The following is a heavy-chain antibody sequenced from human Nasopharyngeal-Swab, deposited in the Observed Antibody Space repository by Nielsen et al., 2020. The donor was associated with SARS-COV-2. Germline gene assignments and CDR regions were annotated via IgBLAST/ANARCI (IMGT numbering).Heavy chain of an antibody. J-gene: IGHJ4*02. V-gene: IGHV3-23*01. CDR1: GFTFSSYA. Sequence: GESPKISCAASGFTFSSYAMSWVRQAPGKGLEWVSTISGSGSSTYYADSVKGRFTISRDNSKNTLYLQMNRLRAEDTAVYYCAKGDSAAGSSSDYWGQGTLVTVSS. D-gene: IGHD6-13*01. CDR3: AKGDSAAGSSSDY. CDR2: ISGSGSST.